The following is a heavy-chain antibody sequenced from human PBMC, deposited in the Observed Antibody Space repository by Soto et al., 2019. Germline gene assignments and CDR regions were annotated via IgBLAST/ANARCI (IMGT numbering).Heavy chain of an antibody. Sequence: QVQLVQSGAEVKKPGSSVKVSCKASGGTFSSYAISWVRQAPGQGLEWMGGIIPIFGTANYAQKFQGRVTITADESTRPAYVELSSRRAADAGVYYCATGGVYTAMVNYYYGMDVWGQGTTVTVSS. D-gene: IGHD5-18*01. CDR3: ATGGVYTAMVNYYYGMDV. J-gene: IGHJ6*02. CDR2: IIPIFGTA. V-gene: IGHV1-69*12. CDR1: GGTFSSYA.